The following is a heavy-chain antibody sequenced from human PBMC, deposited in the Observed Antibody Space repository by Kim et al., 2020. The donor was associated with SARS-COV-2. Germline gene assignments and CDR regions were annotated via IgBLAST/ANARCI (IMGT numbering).Heavy chain of an antibody. Sequence: ASVKVSCKTSGYNFLNYALTWVRQAPGQGLEWMGWVSPYNGRTTYPQKFQDRVVMTTDTSTGTAYMEVRSLTSDDTAIHYRVRDWKEQPSSDWSNPWGQG. CDR3: VRDWKEQPSSDWSNP. CDR2: VSPYNGRT. CDR1: GYNFLNYA. V-gene: IGHV1-18*01. J-gene: IGHJ5*02. D-gene: IGHD6-19*01.